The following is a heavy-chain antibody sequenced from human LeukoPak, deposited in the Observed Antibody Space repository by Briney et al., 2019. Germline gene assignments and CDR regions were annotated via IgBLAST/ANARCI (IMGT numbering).Heavy chain of an antibody. J-gene: IGHJ4*02. Sequence: PSETLSLTCAVYGGSFSGYYWSWIRQPPGKGLEWIGEINHSGSTNCNPSLKSRVTISVDTSKNQFSLKLSSVTAADTAVYYCARGLHYDYVWGSYRSYYFDYWGQGTLVTVSS. CDR2: INHSGST. V-gene: IGHV4-34*01. D-gene: IGHD3-16*02. CDR3: ARGLHYDYVWGSYRSYYFDY. CDR1: GGSFSGYY.